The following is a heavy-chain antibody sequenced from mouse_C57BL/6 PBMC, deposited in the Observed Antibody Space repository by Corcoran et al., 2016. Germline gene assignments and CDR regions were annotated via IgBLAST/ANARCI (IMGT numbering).Heavy chain of an antibody. D-gene: IGHD4-1*01. CDR2: INPNNGGT. J-gene: IGHJ1*03. Sequence: EVQLQQSGPELVKPGASVKISCKASGYTFTDYYMNWVKQSHGKSLEWIGDINPNNGGTSYNQKFKGKATLTVDKSSSTAYMELRSLTSEDSAVYYCARNWEDWYVDVWGTGTTVTVSS. V-gene: IGHV1-26*01. CDR1: GYTFTDYY. CDR3: ARNWEDWYVDV.